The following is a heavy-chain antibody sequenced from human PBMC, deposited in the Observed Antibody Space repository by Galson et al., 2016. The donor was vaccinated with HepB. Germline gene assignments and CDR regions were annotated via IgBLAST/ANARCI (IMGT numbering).Heavy chain of an antibody. V-gene: IGHV3-53*04. J-gene: IGHJ4*02. CDR1: GFTVSSNY. D-gene: IGHD6-13*01. Sequence: SLRLSCAASGFTVSSNYMNWVRQAPGKGLQWVSVIYSGGFTYYADSLKGRFTISRHNSKNTLYLQMNSLRAEDTAVYYCAGGRWQLDWGQGTLVTVSS. CDR2: IYSGGFT. CDR3: AGGRWQLD.